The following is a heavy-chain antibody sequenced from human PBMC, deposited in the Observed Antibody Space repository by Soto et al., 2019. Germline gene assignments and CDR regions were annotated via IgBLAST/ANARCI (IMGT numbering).Heavy chain of an antibody. CDR1: GFAFSSSV. Sequence: GGSLRLSCAASGFAFSSSVMHWVRQAPGKGLEWVAVISSDGSNKFYADSMKGRFTISRDNSKNTLYLQMSSLRVEDTAVYYCARVDIRDFWSGYPHLYFGYWGQGTLVTVSS. CDR2: ISSDGSNK. D-gene: IGHD3-3*01. CDR3: ARVDIRDFWSGYPHLYFGY. V-gene: IGHV3-30-3*01. J-gene: IGHJ4*02.